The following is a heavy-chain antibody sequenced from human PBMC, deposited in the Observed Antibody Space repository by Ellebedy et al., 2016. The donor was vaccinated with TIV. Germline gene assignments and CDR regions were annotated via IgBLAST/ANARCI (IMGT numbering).Heavy chain of an antibody. CDR1: GDSVRSGNYY. Sequence: SETLSLTXTVSGDSVRSGNYYWSWIRQPPGKGLEWIGEINHSGSTNYNPSLKSRVTISVDTSKNQFSLKLSSVTAADTAVYYCATGDYCSGGSCYLGYWGQGTLVTVSS. V-gene: IGHV4-39*07. J-gene: IGHJ4*02. CDR2: INHSGST. CDR3: ATGDYCSGGSCYLGY. D-gene: IGHD2-15*01.